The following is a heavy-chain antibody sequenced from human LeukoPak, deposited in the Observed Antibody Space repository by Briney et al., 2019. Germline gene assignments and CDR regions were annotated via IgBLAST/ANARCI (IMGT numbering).Heavy chain of an antibody. Sequence: GRSLSLSCTASGFTSSSYWMGWVRQAPGKGLDWLASIKQDGSDTYYMDSVNGLFTNSKDKSKNSLYLQMNSLRAEVTAVYYCAREDHSNDAYWGQGTLVTVSA. CDR3: AREDHSNDAY. CDR2: IKQDGSDT. J-gene: IGHJ4*02. CDR1: GFTSSSYW. V-gene: IGHV3-7*01. D-gene: IGHD4-11*01.